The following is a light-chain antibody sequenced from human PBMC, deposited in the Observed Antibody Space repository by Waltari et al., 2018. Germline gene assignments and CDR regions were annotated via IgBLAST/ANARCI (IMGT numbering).Light chain of an antibody. CDR3: QNYDRAPWT. J-gene: IGKJ1*01. CDR1: QGISTH. Sequence: DIQMTQSTSSPSASVGDRVIITCRASQGISTHLAWYQKKPGKVPRLLIFGTSTLQSGVPSRFSGSGFGTEFTLIISSLQTEDVASYYCQNYDRAPWTFGQGTKVEIK. V-gene: IGKV1-27*01. CDR2: GTS.